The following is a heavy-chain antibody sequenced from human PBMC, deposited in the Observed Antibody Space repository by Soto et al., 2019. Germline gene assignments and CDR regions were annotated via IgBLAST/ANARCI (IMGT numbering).Heavy chain of an antibody. V-gene: IGHV3-33*01. CDR3: AREGGGATDFDY. J-gene: IGHJ4*02. CDR2: IWYDGSNK. Sequence: ESGGGVVQPGRSLRLSCAASGFTFSSYGMHWVRQAPGKGLEWVAVIWYDGSNKRYVDSVKGRFTISRDNSKNTLYLQMNSLRAEDTAVYYCAREGGGATDFDYWGQGTLVTVSS. D-gene: IGHD1-26*01. CDR1: GFTFSSYG.